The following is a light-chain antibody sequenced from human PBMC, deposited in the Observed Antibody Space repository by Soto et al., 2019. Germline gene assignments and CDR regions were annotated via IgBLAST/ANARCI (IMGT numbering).Light chain of an antibody. CDR2: GNN. V-gene: IGLV1-40*01. Sequence: QSVLTQPPSVSGAPGQRVTISCTGSSSNIGAGYDVHWYQQLPGTAPKFLIYGNNNRPSGVPDRFSASKSGTSASLAITGLQSDDEADYYCQSYDSSLSGVVFGGGTKLTVL. CDR1: SSNIGAGYD. CDR3: QSYDSSLSGVV. J-gene: IGLJ2*01.